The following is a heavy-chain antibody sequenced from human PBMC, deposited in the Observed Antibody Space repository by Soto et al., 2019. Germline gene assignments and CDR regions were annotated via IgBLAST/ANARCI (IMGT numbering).Heavy chain of an antibody. V-gene: IGHV3-23*01. D-gene: IGHD5-12*01. J-gene: IGHJ4*02. CDR3: AKWEMATIPYFDY. Sequence: PGGSLRLSCAASGFTFSSYAISCVRQAPGKGLEWVYAISGSGGSTYYADSVKGRFTISRDNSKNTLYLQMNSLRAEDTAVYYCAKWEMATIPYFDYWGQGTLVTVSS. CDR1: GFTFSSYA. CDR2: ISGSGGST.